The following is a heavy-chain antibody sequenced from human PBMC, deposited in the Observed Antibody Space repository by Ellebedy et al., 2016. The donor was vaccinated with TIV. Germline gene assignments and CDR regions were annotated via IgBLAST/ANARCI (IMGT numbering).Heavy chain of an antibody. CDR2: IYQDGSQK. CDR1: GFNFRSYW. Sequence: GGSLRLSCAASGFNFRSYWMSWVRQAPGKGLAWVANIYQDGSQKYYVDSAKGRFTISRDNPKKSLYLQMNSLRAEDTAVYYCARRGSYGDYAVHINNFFDRWGQGTPVTVSS. CDR3: ARRGSYGDYAVHINNFFDR. D-gene: IGHD4-17*01. V-gene: IGHV3-7*01. J-gene: IGHJ5*02.